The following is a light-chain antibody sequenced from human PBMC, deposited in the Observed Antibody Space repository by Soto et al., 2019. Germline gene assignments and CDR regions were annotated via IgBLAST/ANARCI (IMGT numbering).Light chain of an antibody. Sequence: EIVLTQSPGTVSLSPGERATLSCRASQSVRDNYLAWYQQKPGQAPSLLIYSVSSRATGIPDRFSGSGSGTDFTLTISRLEPEDFAMYYCLHHGSSLWTFGQGTKVDI. CDR2: SVS. CDR3: LHHGSSLWT. J-gene: IGKJ1*01. CDR1: QSVRDNY. V-gene: IGKV3-20*01.